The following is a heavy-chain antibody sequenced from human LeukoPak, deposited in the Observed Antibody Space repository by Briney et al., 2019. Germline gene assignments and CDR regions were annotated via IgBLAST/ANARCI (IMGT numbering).Heavy chain of an antibody. V-gene: IGHV4-39*01. CDR1: GGSISSGGYY. D-gene: IGHD2-2*01. Sequence: SETLSLTCTVSGGSISSGGYYWSWIRQPPGKGLEWVGEINHSGSTNYNPSLKSRVTISVDTSKNQFSLKLSSVTAADTAVYYCARQGPEYCSSTSCYYSYMDVWGKGTTVTVSS. CDR3: ARQGPEYCSSTSCYYSYMDV. CDR2: INHSGST. J-gene: IGHJ6*03.